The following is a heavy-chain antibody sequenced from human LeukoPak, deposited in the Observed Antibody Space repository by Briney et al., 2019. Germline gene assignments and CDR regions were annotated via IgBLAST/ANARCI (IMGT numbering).Heavy chain of an antibody. D-gene: IGHD7-27*01. J-gene: IGHJ6*03. CDR3: AKAPATGEGYYFYYMDV. CDR2: VNGRGATT. V-gene: IGHV3-23*01. CDR1: GFTFSDYA. Sequence: GGSLRLSCAASGFASGFTFSDYAVSWVRQAPGKGPDWAASVNGRGATTYYADSVRGRFTISRDNSKNTVYLQMISLGADDTAVYFCAKAPATGEGYYFYYMDVWGKGTTVTVSS.